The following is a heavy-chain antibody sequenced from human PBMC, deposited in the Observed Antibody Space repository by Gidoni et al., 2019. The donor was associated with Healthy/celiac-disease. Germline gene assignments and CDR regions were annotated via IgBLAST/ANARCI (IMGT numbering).Heavy chain of an antibody. D-gene: IGHD1-26*01. Sequence: QVQPVQSGVEVKKPGASVKVSCKASGYTFTGYYMHWVRQAPGQGLGWMGWINPNSGGTNYAQKFQGRVTMSRDTSISTAYMELSRLRSDDTAVYYCASHPLAFGSPTDGMDVWGQGTTVTVSS. V-gene: IGHV1-2*02. CDR1: GYTFTGYY. J-gene: IGHJ6*02. CDR2: INPNSGGT. CDR3: ASHPLAFGSPTDGMDV.